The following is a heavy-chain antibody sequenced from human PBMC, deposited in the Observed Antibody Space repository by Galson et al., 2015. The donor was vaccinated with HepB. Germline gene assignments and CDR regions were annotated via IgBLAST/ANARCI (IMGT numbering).Heavy chain of an antibody. J-gene: IGHJ5*02. CDR1: GDSVSSNSAT. CDR2: TYYRSKWYN. D-gene: IGHD3/OR15-3a*01. Sequence: CAISGDSVSSNSATWNWIRQSPSRGLEWLGRTYYRSKWYNDYEVSMKSRITINPDTSKNQFSLQLNSVTPEDTAVYYCARAEPMIFGVVIVLHHWGQGTLVTVSS. V-gene: IGHV6-1*01. CDR3: ARAEPMIFGVVIVLHH.